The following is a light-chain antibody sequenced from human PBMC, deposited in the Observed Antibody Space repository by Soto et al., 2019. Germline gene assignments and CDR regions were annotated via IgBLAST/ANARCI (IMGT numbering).Light chain of an antibody. J-gene: IGKJ2*01. V-gene: IGKV1-5*01. CDR1: QSINSW. CDR2: DAS. Sequence: DIQMTQSPSTLSASVGDRVTITCRASQSINSWLAWYQQKPGKAPKLLIYDASSLESGVPSRFSGRGSGTEFTLTISSMQPDDFATYYCQQYDSYPFTFGQGTNLEIK. CDR3: QQYDSYPFT.